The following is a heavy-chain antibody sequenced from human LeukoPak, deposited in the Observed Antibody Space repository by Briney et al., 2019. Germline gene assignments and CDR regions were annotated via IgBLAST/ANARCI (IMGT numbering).Heavy chain of an antibody. J-gene: IGHJ6*03. D-gene: IGHD3-16*01. V-gene: IGHV3-7*01. CDR2: IKQDGREK. CDR3: ARVMSASVWRSYGSYYYYYYYMDI. CDR1: GFTFSSYW. Sequence: PGGSLRLSCAASGFTFSSYWMSWVRQAPGKGLEWVANIKQDGREKYSVDSVKGRFTISRDNAKNSLYMQMNSLRAEDTAVYYCARVMSASVWRSYGSYYYYYYYMDIWGKGTTVTVSS.